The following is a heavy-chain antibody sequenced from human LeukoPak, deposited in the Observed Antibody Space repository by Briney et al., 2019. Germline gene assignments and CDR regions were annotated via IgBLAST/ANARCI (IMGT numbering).Heavy chain of an antibody. CDR3: AKGGGARDYGDYYY. Sequence: GGSLRLSCAASGFTFSSYGMSWVRQAPGKGLEWVSAISGSGGSTYYADSVKGRFTISRDNSKNTLYLQMNSLRAEDTAVYYCAKGGGARDYGDYYYWGQGTLVTVSS. J-gene: IGHJ4*02. CDR1: GFTFSSYG. CDR2: ISGSGGST. D-gene: IGHD4-17*01. V-gene: IGHV3-23*01.